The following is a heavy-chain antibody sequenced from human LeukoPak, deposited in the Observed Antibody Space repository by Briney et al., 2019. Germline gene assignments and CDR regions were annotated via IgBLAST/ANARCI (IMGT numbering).Heavy chain of an antibody. CDR2: IYYSGST. CDR3: ARVDTAILPYFDY. J-gene: IGHJ4*02. CDR1: GGSISSYY. Sequence: SETLSLTCTVSGGSISSYYWSWIRQPPGKGLEWIGYIYYSGSTNYNPSLKSRVTISVDTSKNQFSLKLSSVTAADAAVYYCARVDTAILPYFDYWGQGTLVTVSS. V-gene: IGHV4-59*01. D-gene: IGHD5-18*01.